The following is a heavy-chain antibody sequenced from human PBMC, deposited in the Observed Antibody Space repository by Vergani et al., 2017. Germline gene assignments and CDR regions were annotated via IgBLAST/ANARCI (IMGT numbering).Heavy chain of an antibody. CDR3: ARALSGARRGNSWFDP. Sequence: QVQPVQSGAEVKKPGSSVQVSFKSSVGPFRSYSFSLVPQAPGQRLEWMGGIIPIFGTANYAQKFQGRVPITAEESTSTAYMELSSLRSEDTAVYYCARALSGARRGNSWFDPWGQGTLVTVSS. CDR1: VGPFRSYS. V-gene: IGHV1-69*12. D-gene: IGHD1-26*01. CDR2: IIPIFGTA. J-gene: IGHJ5*02.